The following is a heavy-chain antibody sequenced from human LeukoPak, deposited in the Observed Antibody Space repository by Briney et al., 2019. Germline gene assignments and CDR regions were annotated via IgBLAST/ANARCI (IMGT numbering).Heavy chain of an antibody. CDR1: GYTFTSYD. J-gene: IGHJ5*02. CDR2: MNPNSGNT. D-gene: IGHD3-3*01. Sequence: ASVKVSCKASGYTFTSYDINWVRQAAGRGLEWMGWMNPNSGNTGYAQKFQGRVTITRNTSISTAYMELSSLRSGDTAVYYCARGRSYDFWSGYYTDHNWFDPWGQGTLVTVSS. CDR3: ARGRSYDFWSGYYTDHNWFDP. V-gene: IGHV1-8*03.